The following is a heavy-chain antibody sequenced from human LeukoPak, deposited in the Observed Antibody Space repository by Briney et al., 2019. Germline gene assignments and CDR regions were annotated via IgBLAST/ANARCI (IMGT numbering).Heavy chain of an antibody. D-gene: IGHD6-13*01. J-gene: IGHJ5*02. CDR2: INNDGSST. Sequence: GGSLRLSCAASGFTFSSYWMHRVRQAPGKGLVWVSRINNDGSSTSYADSVKGRFTISRDNAKNTLYLQMNSLGAEDTAVYYCARPTKEGSSWYWWFDPWGQGTLVTVSS. CDR3: ARPTKEGSSWYWWFDP. V-gene: IGHV3-74*01. CDR1: GFTFSSYW.